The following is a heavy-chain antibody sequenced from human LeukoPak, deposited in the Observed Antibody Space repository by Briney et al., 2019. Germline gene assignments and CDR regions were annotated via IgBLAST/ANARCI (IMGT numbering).Heavy chain of an antibody. D-gene: IGHD3-10*01. V-gene: IGHV3-21*01. J-gene: IGHJ6*03. Sequence: PGGSLRLSCAASGFTFSSYSMNWVRQAPGKGLEWVSSISSSSSYIYYADSVKGRFTISRDNAKNSLYLQMNSLRAEDTAVYYCARGTGLGFGEYPRSYYYYYMDVWGKGTTVTVSS. CDR2: ISSSSSYI. CDR1: GFTFSSYS. CDR3: ARGTGLGFGEYPRSYYYYYMDV.